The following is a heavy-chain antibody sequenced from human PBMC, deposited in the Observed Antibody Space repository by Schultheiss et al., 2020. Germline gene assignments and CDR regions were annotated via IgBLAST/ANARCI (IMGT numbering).Heavy chain of an antibody. CDR3: TTEAERWLQYPGY. CDR2: IKDNTKGGTT. Sequence: GGSLRLSCAASGFTFSSYEMNWVRQAPGKGLEWVGRIKDNTKGGTTDYAAPVKGRFTISRDDSKNTLYLHMESLQTEDTAIYYCTTEAERWLQYPGYWGQGTLVTVS. D-gene: IGHD5-24*01. J-gene: IGHJ4*02. V-gene: IGHV3-15*01. CDR1: GFTFSSYE.